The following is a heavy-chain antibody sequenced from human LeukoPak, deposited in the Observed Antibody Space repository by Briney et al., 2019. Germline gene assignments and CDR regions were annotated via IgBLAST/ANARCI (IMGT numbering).Heavy chain of an antibody. CDR2: IYNSGST. J-gene: IGHJ3*02. Sequence: SETLSLTCTVSGGSISSYYWSWIRQPPGKGLEWIGYIYNSGSTNYNSSLKSRVTISADTSKNQFSLKLSSVTAADTAVYYCARARGATIFQSAYDIWGQGTMVTVSS. CDR3: ARARGATIFQSAYDI. D-gene: IGHD5-24*01. CDR1: GGSISSYY. V-gene: IGHV4-59*01.